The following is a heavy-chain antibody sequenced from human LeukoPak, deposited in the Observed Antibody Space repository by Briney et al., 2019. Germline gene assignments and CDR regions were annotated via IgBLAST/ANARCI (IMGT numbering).Heavy chain of an antibody. D-gene: IGHD5-24*01. CDR1: GRSFSGYY. CDR3: ARGQGSWRWLPLYYFDY. V-gene: IGHV4-34*01. CDR2: INHSGST. Sequence: PSETLSLTCAVYGRSFSGYYWSWIRQPPGKGLEWIGEINHSGSTNYNPSLKSRVTISVDTSKNQFSLKLSSVTAADTAVYYCARGQGSWRWLPLYYFDYWGQGTLVTVSS. J-gene: IGHJ4*02.